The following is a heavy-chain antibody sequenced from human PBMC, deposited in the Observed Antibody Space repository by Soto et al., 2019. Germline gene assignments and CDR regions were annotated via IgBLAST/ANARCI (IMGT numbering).Heavy chain of an antibody. CDR1: GFTVSSNY. Sequence: GGSLRLSCAASGFTVSSNYMSWVRQAPGKGLEWVSVIYSGGSTYYADSVKGRFTISRHNSKNTLYLQMNSLRAEDTAVYYCARDPARGAVAGPDAFDIWGQGTMVTVSS. V-gene: IGHV3-53*04. D-gene: IGHD6-19*01. CDR2: IYSGGST. CDR3: ARDPARGAVAGPDAFDI. J-gene: IGHJ3*02.